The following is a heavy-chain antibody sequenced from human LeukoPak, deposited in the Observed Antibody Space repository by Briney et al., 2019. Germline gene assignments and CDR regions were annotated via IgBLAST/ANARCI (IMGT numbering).Heavy chain of an antibody. Sequence: GGTLRLSCAASGFTFSTYGMSWVRQAPGRGLEWVSTISGSGGSTYYADSVKGRFTISRDNSKNTLYLQMNSLRAEDTAVYYCAKAVAGTPNDAFDIWGQETMVTVSS. J-gene: IGHJ3*02. CDR1: GFTFSTYG. V-gene: IGHV3-23*01. D-gene: IGHD6-19*01. CDR3: AKAVAGTPNDAFDI. CDR2: ISGSGGST.